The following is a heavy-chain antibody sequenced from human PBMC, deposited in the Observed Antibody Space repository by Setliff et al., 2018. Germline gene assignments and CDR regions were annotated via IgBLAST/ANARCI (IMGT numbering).Heavy chain of an antibody. CDR3: ARESVVVVTTTNYYYFIDV. Sequence: SVKVSCKASGGAFSNYGITWVRQAPGQGLEWMGGIIPIFGTTTYAQKFLGRVTITTDESSSTGYMELSSLRSEDTAVYFCARESVVVVTTTNYYYFIDVWGEGTRSPSP. J-gene: IGHJ6*03. V-gene: IGHV1-69*05. CDR2: IIPIFGTT. D-gene: IGHD2-21*02. CDR1: GGAFSNYG.